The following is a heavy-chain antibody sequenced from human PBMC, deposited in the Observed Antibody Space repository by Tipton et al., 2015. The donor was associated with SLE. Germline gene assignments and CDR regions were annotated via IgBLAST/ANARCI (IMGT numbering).Heavy chain of an antibody. V-gene: IGHV4-59*08. CDR3: ARHAGDYAYFDS. D-gene: IGHD4-17*01. CDR2: IYDSGST. Sequence: TLSLTCTVSGDSISGHYRSWIRQPPGKGLEWIGYIYDSGSTSYNPSLKSRVTISEDTSKQQSSLKLTSLTAADMAVYYCARHAGDYAYFDSWGQGILVTVSS. CDR1: GDSISGHY. J-gene: IGHJ4*02.